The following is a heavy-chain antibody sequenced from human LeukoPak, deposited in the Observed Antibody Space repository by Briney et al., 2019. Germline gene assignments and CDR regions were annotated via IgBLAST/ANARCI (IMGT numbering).Heavy chain of an antibody. CDR3: ARSQDNYGAGSYSY. Sequence: ASVKVSCKAAGYKFTSYVINWVRQAPGQGLEWMGWINPDTRNPTYAQGFTGRFVFSFDTSVSTAYLQISRLKAEDTAVYYCARSQDNYGAGSYSYWGQGTLVTVSS. CDR2: INPDTRNP. V-gene: IGHV7-4-1*02. J-gene: IGHJ4*02. CDR1: GYKFTSYV. D-gene: IGHD3-10*01.